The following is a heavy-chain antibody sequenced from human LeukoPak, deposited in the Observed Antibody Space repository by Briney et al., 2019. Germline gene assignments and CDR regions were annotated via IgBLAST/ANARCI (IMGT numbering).Heavy chain of an antibody. CDR2: ISAYNGNT. J-gene: IGHJ6*02. V-gene: IGHV1-18*01. CDR1: GGTFSSYA. D-gene: IGHD6-19*01. CDR3: ARWGSGWYGYYYYYYGMDV. Sequence: ASVKVSCKASGGTFSSYAISWVRQAPGQGLEWMGWISAYNGNTNYAQKLQGRVTMTTDTSTSTAYMELRSLRSDDTAVYYCARWGSGWYGYYYYYYGMDVWGQGTTVTVSS.